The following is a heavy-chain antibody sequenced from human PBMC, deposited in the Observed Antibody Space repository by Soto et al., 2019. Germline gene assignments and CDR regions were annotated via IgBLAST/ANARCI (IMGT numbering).Heavy chain of an antibody. Sequence: GGSLRLSCAASGFTFSSYAMSWVRQAPGKGLEWVSAISGSGGSTYYADSVKGRFTISRDNSKNTLYLQMNSLRAEDTAVYYCAKDHYGSGSYYGYYGMDVWGQGTTVTV. J-gene: IGHJ6*02. CDR1: GFTFSSYA. D-gene: IGHD3-10*01. V-gene: IGHV3-23*01. CDR3: AKDHYGSGSYYGYYGMDV. CDR2: ISGSGGST.